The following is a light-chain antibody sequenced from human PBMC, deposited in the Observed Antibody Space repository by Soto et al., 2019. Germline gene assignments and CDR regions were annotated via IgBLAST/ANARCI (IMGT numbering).Light chain of an antibody. CDR2: AAS. Sequence: DVQMTQSPPSVSASVGDRVVLTCRASQDVSTSLVWYQQKVGKAPKLLIYAASRVQGGVPSRFSGSGSGTDFTLTISSLQPEDFATYYRQQSINFPLTFGGGTVVEI. J-gene: IGKJ4*01. V-gene: IGKV1-12*01. CDR1: QDVSTS. CDR3: QQSINFPLT.